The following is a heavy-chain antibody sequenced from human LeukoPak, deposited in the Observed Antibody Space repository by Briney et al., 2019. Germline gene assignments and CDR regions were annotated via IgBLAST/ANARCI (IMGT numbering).Heavy chain of an antibody. CDR3: ASGWYSSGWYAFDI. D-gene: IGHD6-19*01. V-gene: IGHV1-18*01. Sequence: ASVKVSCKASGYTFTSYGISWVRQAPGQGLEWMGWISAYNGNTNYAQKLQGRVTMTTDTSTSTAYMELRSLRSDDTAVYYCASGWYSSGWYAFDIWGQGTMVTVSS. CDR1: GYTFTSYG. CDR2: ISAYNGNT. J-gene: IGHJ3*02.